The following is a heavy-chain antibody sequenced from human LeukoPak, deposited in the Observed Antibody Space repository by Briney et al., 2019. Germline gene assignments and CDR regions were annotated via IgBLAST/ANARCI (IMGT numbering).Heavy chain of an antibody. D-gene: IGHD3-3*01. CDR3: ARDPTYDFWSGYYTSYYYGMDV. V-gene: IGHV3-23*01. CDR2: VRVNGRSA. J-gene: IGHJ6*02. Sequence: GGSLRLSCSASGFTFSTYDMSWVRQAPGKGLEWVSTVRVNGRSAFYADSVKGRFTISRDNSKNTLYLQMNSLRAEDTAVYYCARDPTYDFWSGYYTSYYYGMDVWGQGTTVTVSS. CDR1: GFTFSTYD.